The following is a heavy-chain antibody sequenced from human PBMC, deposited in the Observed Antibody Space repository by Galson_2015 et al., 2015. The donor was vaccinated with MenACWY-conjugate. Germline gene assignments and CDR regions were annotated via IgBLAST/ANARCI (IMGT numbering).Heavy chain of an antibody. CDR1: GFSLSTYEMC. J-gene: IGHJ3*01. CDR3: AHSPYCSTTSCYAARAFDV. V-gene: IGHV2-70*11. Sequence: PALVKPTQTLTQPCTFSGFSLSTYEMCIYWVRQPPGKALEWLARIDWGDNKYYTTSLKTRLTISKDTSTNQVVLTMTNVDPVDTATYYCAHSPYCSTTSCYAARAFDVWGQGTVVTVSS. D-gene: IGHD2-2*01. CDR2: IDWGDNK.